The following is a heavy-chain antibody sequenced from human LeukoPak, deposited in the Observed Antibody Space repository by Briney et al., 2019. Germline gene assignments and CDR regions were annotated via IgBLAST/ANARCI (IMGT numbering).Heavy chain of an antibody. CDR1: GGSFSGYY. J-gene: IGHJ6*02. D-gene: IGHD2-2*01. CDR3: ARGQLLPYYYGMDV. V-gene: IGHV4-34*01. Sequence: SETLSLTCAVYGGSFSGYYWSWIRQPPGKGLEWIGEINHSGSTNYNPSLKSRVTISVDTSKNQFSLKLSSVTAADTAVYYCARGQLLPYYYGMDVWGQGTTVTVSS. CDR2: INHSGST.